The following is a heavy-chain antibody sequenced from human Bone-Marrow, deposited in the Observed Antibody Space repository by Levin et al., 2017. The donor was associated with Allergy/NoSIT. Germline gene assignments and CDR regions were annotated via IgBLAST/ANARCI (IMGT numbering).Heavy chain of an antibody. V-gene: IGHV4-61*02. CDR2: IYSSGST. Sequence: SETLSLTCTVSGGSISSGNHYWSWIRQPAGKGLEWIGRIYSSGSTNYNPSLKSRVIISLDKSKNKFSLNLSSVTAADTAVYYCSRYEAVAGVFDYWGQGTLVTVSS. CDR1: GGSISSGNHY. CDR3: SRYEAVAGVFDY. D-gene: IGHD6-19*01. J-gene: IGHJ4*02.